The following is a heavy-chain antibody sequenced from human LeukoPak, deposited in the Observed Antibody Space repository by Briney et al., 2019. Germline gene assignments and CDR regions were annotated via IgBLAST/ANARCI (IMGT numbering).Heavy chain of an antibody. CDR1: XXXW. J-gene: IGHJ4*02. Sequence: GSLRLSCAASXXXWMXWVRQXXGKGLVWVSHINSDGSWTSYADSVKGRFTISKDNAKNTVYLQMNSLRAEDTAVYYCVSFYETYWGRGTLVTVSS. D-gene: IGHD2/OR15-2a*01. CDR3: VSFYETY. CDR2: INSDGSWT. V-gene: IGHV3-74*01.